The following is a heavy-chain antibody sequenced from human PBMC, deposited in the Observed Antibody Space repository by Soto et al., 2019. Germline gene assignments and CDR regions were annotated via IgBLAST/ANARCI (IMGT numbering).Heavy chain of an antibody. J-gene: IGHJ4*02. CDR1: GGSISSSNW. D-gene: IGHD3-10*01. Sequence: QVQLQESGPGLVKPSGTLSLTCAVSGGSISSSNWWSWVRQPPGKGLEWIGEIYHSGSTNYNPSPTRRVTISVDKSKNQFALKLGSVTAAATAVYYCASGQVDGSGSALFDYWGQGTRVTVSS. CDR3: ASGQVDGSGSALFDY. CDR2: IYHSGST. V-gene: IGHV4-4*02.